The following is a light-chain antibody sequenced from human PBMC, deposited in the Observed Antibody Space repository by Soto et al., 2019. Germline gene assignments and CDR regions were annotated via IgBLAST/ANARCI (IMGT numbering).Light chain of an antibody. CDR3: QKYDNAPLT. CDR1: QDISTY. J-gene: IGKJ4*01. CDR2: AAY. V-gene: IGKV1-27*01. Sequence: DIQMTQAPSSLSASVGDRVTITCRARQDISTYLAWYQQKPGKVPKLLISAAYTLQSGVPPRFSGSGSGTDFTLTISSLQQEDVATYYGQKYDNAPLTFGGGTKVEIK.